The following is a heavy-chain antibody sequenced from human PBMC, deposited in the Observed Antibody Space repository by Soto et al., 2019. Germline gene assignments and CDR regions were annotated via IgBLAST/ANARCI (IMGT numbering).Heavy chain of an antibody. D-gene: IGHD3-3*01. CDR2: IYYSGST. Sequence: PSETLSLTCTVSGGSISSSSYYWGGIRQPPGKGLEWIGSIYYSGSTYYNPSLKSRVTISVDTSKNQFSLKLSSVTAADTAVYYCARRITIFGVASTGYYYGMDVWGQGTTVTVSS. CDR1: GGSISSSSYY. CDR3: ARRITIFGVASTGYYYGMDV. V-gene: IGHV4-39*01. J-gene: IGHJ6*02.